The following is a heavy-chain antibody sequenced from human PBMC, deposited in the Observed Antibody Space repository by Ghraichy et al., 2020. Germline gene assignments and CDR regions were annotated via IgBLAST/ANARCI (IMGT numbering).Heavy chain of an antibody. D-gene: IGHD2-15*01. V-gene: IGHV4-59*01. CDR1: GDSISSYY. Sequence: SETLSLTCTVSGDSISSYYWSWIRQSPGKGLEWIGYIYYIGSTNYNPSLKSRVTISVDTSKNQFSLKVNSVTAADTAVYYCAKSWGRYCSGRSCYVFEHWGKGALVTVAS. J-gene: IGHJ4*02. CDR2: IYYIGST. CDR3: AKSWGRYCSGRSCYVFEH.